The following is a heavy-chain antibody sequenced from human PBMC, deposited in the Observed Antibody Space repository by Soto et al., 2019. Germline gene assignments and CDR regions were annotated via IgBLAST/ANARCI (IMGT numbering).Heavy chain of an antibody. D-gene: IGHD6-19*01. V-gene: IGHV3-15*07. CDR1: GFTFSNAW. Sequence: GGSXRLSCPASGFTFSNAWMNWVRQAPGKGLEWVGRIKSKTDGGTTDYAAPVKGRFTISRDDSKNTLYLQMNSLKTEDTAVYYCRCSGDWYAYFDLWGRGTLVTGSS. CDR2: IKSKTDGGTT. J-gene: IGHJ2*01. CDR3: RCSGDWYAYFDL.